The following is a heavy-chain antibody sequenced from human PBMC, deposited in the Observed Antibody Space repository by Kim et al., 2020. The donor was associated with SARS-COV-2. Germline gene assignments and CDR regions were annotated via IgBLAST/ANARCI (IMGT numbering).Heavy chain of an antibody. CDR3: ASDRTNRKAAAGILDY. CDR1: GYTFTSYA. J-gene: IGHJ4*02. CDR2: INAGNGNT. D-gene: IGHD6-13*01. V-gene: IGHV1-3*01. Sequence: ASVKVSCKASGYTFTSYAMHWVRQAPGQRLEWMGWINAGNGNTKYSQKFQGRVTITRDTSASTAYMELSSLRSEDTAVYYCASDRTNRKAAAGILDYWGQGTLVTVSS.